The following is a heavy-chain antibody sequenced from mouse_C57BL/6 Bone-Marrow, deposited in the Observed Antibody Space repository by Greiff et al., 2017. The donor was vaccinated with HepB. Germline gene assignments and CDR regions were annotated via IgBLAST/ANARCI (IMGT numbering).Heavy chain of an antibody. Sequence: VQLQQSGAELVKPGASVKISCKASGYAFSSYSMNWVKQRPGKGLEWIGQIYPGDGDTNYNGKFKGKATLTADKSSSTAYMQLSSLTSEDSAVYFCARTYDGYYFDYWGQGTTLTVSS. V-gene: IGHV1-80*01. J-gene: IGHJ2*01. CDR1: GYAFSSYS. CDR2: IYPGDGDT. D-gene: IGHD2-3*01. CDR3: ARTYDGYYFDY.